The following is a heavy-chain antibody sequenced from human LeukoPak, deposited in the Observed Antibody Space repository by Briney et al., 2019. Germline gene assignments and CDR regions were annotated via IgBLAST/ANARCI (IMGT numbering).Heavy chain of an antibody. CDR1: GFTFSSYS. J-gene: IGHJ6*04. CDR2: ISSSSNYI. V-gene: IGHV3-21*01. D-gene: IGHD3-10*01. CDR3: ARPVWFGELFYYGMDV. Sequence: GGSLRLSCAASGFTFSSYSMNWVRQAPGKGLEGVSSISSSSNYIYYADSVMGRSTISRDNAKNSLYLQMNRLRAEDTAVYYCARPVWFGELFYYGMDVWGKGTTVTVSS.